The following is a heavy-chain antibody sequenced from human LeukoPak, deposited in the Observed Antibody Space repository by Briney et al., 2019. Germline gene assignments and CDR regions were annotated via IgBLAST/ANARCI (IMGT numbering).Heavy chain of an antibody. CDR2: IYYSGST. Sequence: SETLSLTCTVSGGSISSSPYSGTYSWGWIRQPPGKGLEWIGSIYYSGSTYYNPSLKSRVTMSVDTSKNQFSLKLSSVTAADTAVYYCARDYYNFLTGYPYNWFDPWGQGTLVTVSS. V-gene: IGHV4-39*07. CDR1: GGSISSSPYSGTYS. J-gene: IGHJ5*02. D-gene: IGHD3-9*01. CDR3: ARDYYNFLTGYPYNWFDP.